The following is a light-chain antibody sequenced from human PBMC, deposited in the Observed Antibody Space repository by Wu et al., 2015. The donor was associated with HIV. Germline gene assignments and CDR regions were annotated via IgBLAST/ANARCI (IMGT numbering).Light chain of an antibody. CDR1: QSITTF. CDR3: QQSYSDFLT. J-gene: IGKJ4*01. V-gene: IGKV1-39*01. Sequence: DIQMTQSPSSLSASVGDRVTISCRASQSITTFLNWYQQKPGKAPKVLIYATSSLQSGVPSRFSGSGSGTAFTLTISSLQPEDFATYYCQQSYSDFLTFGGGTKVEI. CDR2: ATS.